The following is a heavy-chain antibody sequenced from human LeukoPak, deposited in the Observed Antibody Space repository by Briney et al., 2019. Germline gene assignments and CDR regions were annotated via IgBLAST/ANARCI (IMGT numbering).Heavy chain of an antibody. D-gene: IGHD3-22*01. CDR2: ISYDGSNK. CDR3: AKATGEYYDT. Sequence: PGGPLRLSCAAFGFTFSSYGMHWVGQAPGKGLEWVAVISYDGSNKYYADSVKGRFTISRDNSTNTLYLKMNSLRAEDTAVYYCAKATGEYYDTWGQGTLVTVSS. CDR1: GFTFSSYG. J-gene: IGHJ4*02. V-gene: IGHV3-30*18.